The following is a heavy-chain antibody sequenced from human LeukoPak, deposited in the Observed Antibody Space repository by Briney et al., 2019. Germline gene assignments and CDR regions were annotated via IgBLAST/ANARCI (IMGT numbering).Heavy chain of an antibody. D-gene: IGHD3-10*01. J-gene: IGHJ2*01. Sequence: PGGSLRLSCAASGLTFSRYTLHWVRQAPGKGLEWVSSISRSGADIYYADSLKGRFAISRDNDANSLSLQMNNLRVEDAAVYFCARGGVFTMVQGVEIITNNHHSYFDFWGRGTLVAVSA. CDR1: GLTFSRYT. CDR3: ARGGVFTMVQGVEIITNNHHSYFDF. CDR2: ISRSGADI. V-gene: IGHV3-21*01.